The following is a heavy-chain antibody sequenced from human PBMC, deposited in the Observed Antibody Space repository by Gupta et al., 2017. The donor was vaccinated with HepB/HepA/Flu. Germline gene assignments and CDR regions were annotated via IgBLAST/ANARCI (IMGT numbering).Heavy chain of an antibody. D-gene: IGHD1-1*01. CDR3: AKMNGYFDY. CDR1: GFTFSNIG. Sequence: EVQVLQSGGGLVQPGGSLRLSCIVSGFTFSNIGMNWVRQAPGKGPEWVSAITGSGDTTYYAGSVRGRVTISRDNSKNTLYLQMNNLRAEDTAVYYCAKMNGYFDYWGQGTLVTVSS. V-gene: IGHV3-23*01. J-gene: IGHJ4*02. CDR2: ITGSGDTT.